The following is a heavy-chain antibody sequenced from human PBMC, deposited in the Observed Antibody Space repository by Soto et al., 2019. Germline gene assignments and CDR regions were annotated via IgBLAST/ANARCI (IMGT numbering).Heavy chain of an antibody. V-gene: IGHV1-69*08. Sequence: GASVKVSCKASGGTFSSYTISWVRQAPGQGLEWMGRIIPILGTANYAQKFQGRVTITADESTSTAYMELSSLRSEDTAVYYCARDLLGRDYGSGIDYWGQGTLVTVSS. CDR2: IIPILGTA. CDR1: GGTFSSYT. D-gene: IGHD3-10*01. J-gene: IGHJ4*02. CDR3: ARDLLGRDYGSGIDY.